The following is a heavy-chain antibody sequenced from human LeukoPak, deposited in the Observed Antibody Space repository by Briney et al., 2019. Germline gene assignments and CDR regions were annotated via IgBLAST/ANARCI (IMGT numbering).Heavy chain of an antibody. CDR3: LKGWELRFDAFDI. D-gene: IGHD1-26*01. V-gene: IGHV3-64D*08. CDR2: ISTTGGTT. CDR1: GFTFSSYV. Sequence: PGGSLRLSCSASGFTFSSYVMHWVRQAPGKGLEYLSAISTTGGTTYYADSVKGRFTISRDNSKNTLYLQMNVLRAEDTAMYYCLKGWELRFDAFDIWGQGTMVTVSS. J-gene: IGHJ3*02.